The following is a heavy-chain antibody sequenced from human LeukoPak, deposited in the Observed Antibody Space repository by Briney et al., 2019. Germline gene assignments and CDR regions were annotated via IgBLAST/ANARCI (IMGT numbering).Heavy chain of an antibody. CDR1: GGSISSYY. V-gene: IGHV4-59*12. J-gene: IGHJ4*01. CDR2: IYYSGST. Sequence: SETLSLTCTVSGGSISSYYWSWIRQPPGKGLEWIGNIYYSGSTYYNPSLKSRVTISIDTSKNQFSLKLTSVTAADTAVYYCARADVDAAVVPYFDFWGHGSLVTVSS. CDR3: ARADVDAAVVPYFDF. D-gene: IGHD5-18*01.